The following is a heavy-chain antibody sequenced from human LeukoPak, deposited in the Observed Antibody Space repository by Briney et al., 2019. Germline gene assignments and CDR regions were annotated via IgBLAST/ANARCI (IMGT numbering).Heavy chain of an antibody. D-gene: IGHD6-13*01. CDR1: GYTFTAHY. J-gene: IGHJ6*03. CDR3: ARGPSGSWSSRVRYMDV. CDR2: INPNSDNT. Sequence: ASVKVSCKASGYTFTAHYLHWVRQAIGQGLEWMGWINPNSDNTGYPQKFQGRVTITWNTSISTTYMELSSLRSEDTAVYYCARGPSGSWSSRVRYMDVWGKGTTVTVSS. V-gene: IGHV1-8*03.